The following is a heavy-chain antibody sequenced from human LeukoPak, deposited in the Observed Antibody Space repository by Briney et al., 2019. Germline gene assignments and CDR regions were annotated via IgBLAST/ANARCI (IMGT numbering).Heavy chain of an antibody. CDR2: INHSGSN. Sequence: SETLSLTCAVYGGSFSGYYWSWIRQPPGKGLEWIGEINHSGSNNYNPSLKSRVTISVDTSKSQFSLKLSSVTAADTAVYYCGRGLVEAIYHWGQGTLVTVSP. CDR1: GGSFSGYY. D-gene: IGHD1-26*01. V-gene: IGHV4-34*01. CDR3: GRGLVEAIYH. J-gene: IGHJ4*02.